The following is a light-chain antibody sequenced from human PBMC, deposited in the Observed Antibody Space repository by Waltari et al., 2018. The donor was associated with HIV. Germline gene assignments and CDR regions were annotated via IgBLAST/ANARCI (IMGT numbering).Light chain of an antibody. CDR1: QGISSY. CDR2: AAS. CDR3: QQLNSYTQIT. V-gene: IGKV1-9*01. J-gene: IGKJ4*01. Sequence: DIQLTQSPPFLSASVGDRVTITCRSSQGISSYLAWYQQKPGKAPKLLIYAASILQSGVPSRFSCSGSGTDFTLTISSLQPEDFATYYCQQLNSYTQITFGGGTKVEIK.